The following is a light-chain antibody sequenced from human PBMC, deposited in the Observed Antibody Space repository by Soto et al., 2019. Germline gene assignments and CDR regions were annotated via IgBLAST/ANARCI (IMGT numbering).Light chain of an antibody. CDR3: TSYTSISTYV. Sequence: QSVLTQPASVSGPPGQSITISCTGTSSDVGAYNYVSWYQHHPGKAPRLVIYDVTNRPSGISDRFSGSKSGNTASLTISGLLAEDAADYYCTSYTSISTYVFGTGTKLTVL. CDR2: DVT. V-gene: IGLV2-14*01. J-gene: IGLJ1*01. CDR1: SSDVGAYNY.